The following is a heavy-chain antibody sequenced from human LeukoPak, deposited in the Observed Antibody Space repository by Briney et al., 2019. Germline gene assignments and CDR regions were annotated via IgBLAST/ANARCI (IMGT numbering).Heavy chain of an antibody. CDR3: ARVRPTYGEVAY. CDR2: ISSSSSYI. D-gene: IGHD4-17*01. CDR1: GFTFSSYS. J-gene: IGHJ4*02. Sequence: PGGSLRLSCAASGFTFSSYSMNWVRQAPGKGLEWVSSISSSSSYIYYADSVKGRFTISRDNAKNSLYLQMNSLRAEDTAVYYCARVRPTYGEVAYWGQGTLVTVSS. V-gene: IGHV3-21*01.